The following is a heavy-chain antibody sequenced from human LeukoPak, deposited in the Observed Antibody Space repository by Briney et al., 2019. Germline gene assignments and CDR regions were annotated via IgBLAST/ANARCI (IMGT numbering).Heavy chain of an antibody. CDR3: ARDVWGLDY. CDR2: IKQDGSEK. V-gene: IGHV3-7*01. Sequence: GGSLRLSCAGSGFSFRHYWMSWVRQAPGKGLEWVANIKQDGSEKYYVNSVKGRFTISRDNAKNSLYLQMNSLRTEDTAIYYCARDVWGLDYWGQGTLVTVSS. CDR1: GFSFRHYW. J-gene: IGHJ4*02. D-gene: IGHD3-16*01.